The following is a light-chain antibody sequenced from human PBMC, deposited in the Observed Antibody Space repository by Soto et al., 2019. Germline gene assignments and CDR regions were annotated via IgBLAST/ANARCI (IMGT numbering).Light chain of an antibody. CDR2: GAS. CDR3: QQYGRSPRT. V-gene: IGKV3-20*01. J-gene: IGKJ4*01. Sequence: ENVLTQSPGTLSLSPGERATLSCRAGQSVSSNSLAWYQHKPGQAPRLLIYGASSRATGIPDRFSGSGSGTDFTLTISRLEPEDFAVYYCQQYGRSPRTFGGGTKVDIK. CDR1: QSVSSNS.